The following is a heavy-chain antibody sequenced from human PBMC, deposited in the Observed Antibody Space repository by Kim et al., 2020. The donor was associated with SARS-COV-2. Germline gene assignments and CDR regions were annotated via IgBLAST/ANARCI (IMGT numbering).Heavy chain of an antibody. J-gene: IGHJ4*02. Sequence: DSVKGRFTLSRDTAKNTLYLQMNSLRAEDTAVYYCARRAYTSGWWYFDYWGQGTLVTVSS. D-gene: IGHD6-19*01. V-gene: IGHV3-74*01. CDR3: ARRAYTSGWWYFDY.